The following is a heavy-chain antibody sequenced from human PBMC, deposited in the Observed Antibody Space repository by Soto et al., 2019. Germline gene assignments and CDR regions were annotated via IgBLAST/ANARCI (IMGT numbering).Heavy chain of an antibody. CDR2: VSCEGSIK. J-gene: IGHJ4*02. Sequence: QVHLVESAGGVVQPGRSLRLSCAASGFTFSNLAMHWVRQAPGKRLECVAVVSCEGSIKNNADSVRGRFTTSRDNSTNTLYMQMKSLRAEDTAVYYCARDLVKATIWGIFLDWGQGTRVTVSS. CDR3: ARDLVKATIWGIFLD. D-gene: IGHD5-12*01. CDR1: GFTFSNLA. V-gene: IGHV3-30-3*01.